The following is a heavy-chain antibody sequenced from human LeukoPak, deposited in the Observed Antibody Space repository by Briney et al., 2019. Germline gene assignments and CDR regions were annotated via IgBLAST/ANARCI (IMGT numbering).Heavy chain of an antibody. Sequence: SETLSLTCSVSGGSISTYYWSWIRQPPGKGREWIGYIYYSGTTNYNPSLKSRVTISVDTSKNQFSLELSSVTAADTAIYYCARSDRYYYGSDYWGQGTLVTVSS. CDR3: ARSDRYYYGSDY. V-gene: IGHV4-59*08. D-gene: IGHD3-10*01. J-gene: IGHJ4*02. CDR1: GGSISTYY. CDR2: IYYSGTT.